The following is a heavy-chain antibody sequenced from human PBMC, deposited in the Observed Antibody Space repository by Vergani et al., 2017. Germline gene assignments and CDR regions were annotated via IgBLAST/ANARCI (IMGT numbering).Heavy chain of an antibody. CDR2: IYSGGST. D-gene: IGHD4-23*01. V-gene: IGHV3-53*04. CDR1: GFTVSSNY. Sequence: EVQLVESGGGLVQPGGSLRLSCAASGFTVSSNYMSWVRQAPGKGLEWVSVIYSGGSTYYADSVKGRFTISRHDSKNTLYLQMNSLRAEDTAVYYCARDYDYGGNSPAFFDCWGQGTLVTVSS. J-gene: IGHJ4*02. CDR3: ARDYDYGGNSPAFFDC.